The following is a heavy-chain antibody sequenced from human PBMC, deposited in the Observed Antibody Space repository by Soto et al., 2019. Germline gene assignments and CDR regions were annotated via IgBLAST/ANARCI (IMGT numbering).Heavy chain of an antibody. J-gene: IGHJ4*02. CDR1: GFTFSSYG. D-gene: IGHD4-17*01. CDR3: AKDSLNTEYFDY. Sequence: GSLRLSCAASGFTFSSYGMHWVRQAPGKGLEWVAVISYDGSNKYYADSVKGRFTISRDNSKNTLYLQMNSLRAEDTAVYYCAKDSLNTEYFDYWGQGPIVTVYS. CDR2: ISYDGSNK. V-gene: IGHV3-30*18.